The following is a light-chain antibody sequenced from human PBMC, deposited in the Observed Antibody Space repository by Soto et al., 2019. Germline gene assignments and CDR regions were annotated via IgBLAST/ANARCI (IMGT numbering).Light chain of an antibody. CDR1: SSNIGSYT. V-gene: IGLV1-44*01. Sequence: QSVLTQPPSASGTPGQTITISCSGSSSNIGSYTVHWYQLLPGMAPKLLIYSHNQRPSGVPDRFSGSKSGTSASLAISGLQSEDEADYYCATWDDSLNSPLFGGGTKVTVL. CDR3: ATWDDSLNSPL. CDR2: SHN. J-gene: IGLJ2*01.